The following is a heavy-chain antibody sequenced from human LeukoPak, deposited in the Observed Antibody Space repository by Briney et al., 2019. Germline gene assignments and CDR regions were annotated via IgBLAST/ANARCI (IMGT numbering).Heavy chain of an antibody. V-gene: IGHV3-15*04. D-gene: IGHD3-10*01. Sequence: GGSLRLSCAASGFSFSDAWMSWVRQIPGKGLEWVGRIESKTDGGTTDYAAPVKGRFTISRDDSTNTLYLQMNSLKSEDTAVYYCTTYGSGRKFDYWGQGIPVTVSS. CDR2: IESKTDGGTT. J-gene: IGHJ4*02. CDR1: GFSFSDAW. CDR3: TTYGSGRKFDY.